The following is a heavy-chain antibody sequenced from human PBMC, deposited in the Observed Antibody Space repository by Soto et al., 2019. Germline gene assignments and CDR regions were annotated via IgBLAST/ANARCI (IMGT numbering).Heavy chain of an antibody. CDR1: GFTFSSFA. D-gene: IGHD1-7*01. CDR2: ISYDGSQK. Sequence: QVQLAESGGGVVQPGKSLRLSCAASGFTFSSFAMHWVRQAPGKGLEWVAFISYDGSQKYFADSVKGRFTISRDNSENTVFLQMSSMRVEDTAVYHCVKGLWNFANGHYFDCWGQGPLVTLSS. CDR3: VKGLWNFANGHYFDC. J-gene: IGHJ4*02. V-gene: IGHV3-30*18.